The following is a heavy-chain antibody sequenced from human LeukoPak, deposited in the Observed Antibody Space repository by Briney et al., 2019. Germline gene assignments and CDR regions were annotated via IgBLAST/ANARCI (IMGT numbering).Heavy chain of an antibody. V-gene: IGHV4-39*07. J-gene: IGHJ4*02. CDR1: GVSIRDTFYY. CDR2: IYHTGRT. D-gene: IGHD3-22*01. CDR3: ARDPGFYYDSRETHYDY. Sequence: SETLSLTCTVSGVSIRDTFYYWGWIRQPPGKGLEWIGSIYHTGRTNYSPSLKDRVTLSVDTSKNQFSLKLTSVIAADTALYHCARDPGFYYDSRETHYDYWGQGTLVIVSS.